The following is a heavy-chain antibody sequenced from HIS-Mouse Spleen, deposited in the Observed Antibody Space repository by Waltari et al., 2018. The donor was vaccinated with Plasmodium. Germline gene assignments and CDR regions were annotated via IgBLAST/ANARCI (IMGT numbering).Heavy chain of an antibody. V-gene: IGHV3-30*18. CDR3: AKDRRSSSWYVDY. D-gene: IGHD6-13*01. CDR1: GFTFSSYG. CDR2: ISYDGINK. Sequence: QVQLVESGGGVVQPGRSLRLSCAASGFTFSSYGMHWVRQAPGKGLEWGAVISYDGINKYYADSVKGRFTISRDNSKNTLYLQMNSLRAEDTAVYYCAKDRRSSSWYVDYWGQGTLVTVSS. J-gene: IGHJ4*02.